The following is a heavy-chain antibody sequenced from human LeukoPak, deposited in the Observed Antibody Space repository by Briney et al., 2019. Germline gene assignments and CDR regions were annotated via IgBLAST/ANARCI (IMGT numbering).Heavy chain of an antibody. CDR1: GGTFSSYA. CDR2: IIPIFGAA. J-gene: IGHJ5*02. V-gene: IGHV1-69*06. CDR3: ASDYDTSGYYYGHNWFDP. D-gene: IGHD3-22*01. Sequence: GASVKVSCKAFGGTFSSYAISWVRQAPGQGLEWMGGIIPIFGAANYAQKFQGRVTITADKSTNTAYMELSSLRSEDTAVYYCASDYDTSGYYYGHNWFDPWGQGTLVTVSS.